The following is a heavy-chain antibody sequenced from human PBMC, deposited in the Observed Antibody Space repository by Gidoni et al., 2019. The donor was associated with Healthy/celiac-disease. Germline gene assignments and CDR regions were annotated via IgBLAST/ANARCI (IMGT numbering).Heavy chain of an antibody. V-gene: IGHV1-69*04. CDR1: GGTFSSYA. Sequence: QVQLVQSGAEVKKPGSSVKVSCKASGGTFSSYAISWVRQAPGQGLEWMGRIIPILGIANDAQKFQGRVTITADKSTSTAYMELSSLRSEDTAVYYCARGNQDIVVVVAATPEYFQHWGQGTLVTVSS. D-gene: IGHD2-15*01. CDR3: ARGNQDIVVVVAATPEYFQH. CDR2: IIPILGIA. J-gene: IGHJ1*01.